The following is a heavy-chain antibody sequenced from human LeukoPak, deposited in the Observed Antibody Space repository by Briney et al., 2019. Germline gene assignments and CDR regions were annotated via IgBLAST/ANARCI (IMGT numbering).Heavy chain of an antibody. V-gene: IGHV3-30-3*01. CDR3: ATSVTVTTPRFDY. CDR2: ISYDGSNK. J-gene: IGHJ4*02. CDR1: GFTFSSYA. Sequence: GGSLRLSCAASGFTFSSYAMHWVRQAPGKGLEWVAVISYDGSNKYYADSVKGRFTISRDNSKNTLYLQMNSLRAEDTAVYYCATSVTVTTPRFDYWGQGTLVTVSS. D-gene: IGHD4-17*01.